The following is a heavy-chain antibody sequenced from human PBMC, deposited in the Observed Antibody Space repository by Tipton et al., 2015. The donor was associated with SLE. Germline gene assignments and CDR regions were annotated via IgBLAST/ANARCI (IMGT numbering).Heavy chain of an antibody. Sequence: TLSLTCTVSGGSISTYYWSWIRQPPKQGLEWIGWIYHTGSTDYNPSLNSRVTISVDTSKNQFSLKLSSVTAADTAVYYCARSGSYPYYYYYMDVWGKGTTVTVSS. CDR2: IYHTGST. CDR1: GGSISTYY. D-gene: IGHD1-26*01. J-gene: IGHJ6*03. CDR3: ARSGSYPYYYYYMDV. V-gene: IGHV4-59*01.